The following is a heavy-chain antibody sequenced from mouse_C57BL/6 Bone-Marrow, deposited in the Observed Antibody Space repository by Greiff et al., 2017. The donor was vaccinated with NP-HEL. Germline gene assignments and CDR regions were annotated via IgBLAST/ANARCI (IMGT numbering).Heavy chain of an antibody. D-gene: IGHD2-5*01. CDR3: ARPYYSNLITSYFDD. J-gene: IGHJ2*01. CDR1: GYTFTSYW. Sequence: QVQLQQPGAELVKPGASVKLSCKASGYTFTSYWMHWVKQRPGQGLEWIGMIHPNSGSTNYNEKFKSKATLTVDKSSSTAYMQLSSLTSEDSAVYYCARPYYSNLITSYFDDWGQGTTLTVSS. V-gene: IGHV1-64*01. CDR2: IHPNSGST.